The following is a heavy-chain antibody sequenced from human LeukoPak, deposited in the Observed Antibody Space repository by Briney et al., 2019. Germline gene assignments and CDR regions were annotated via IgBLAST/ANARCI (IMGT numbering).Heavy chain of an antibody. J-gene: IGHJ6*02. CDR1: GFTFSSYG. CDR3: TRDLMDYDVSTGLHHYYMDV. CDR2: ISSDGVTK. V-gene: IGHV3-33*05. D-gene: IGHD3-9*01. Sequence: PGGSLRLSCAASGFTFSSYGMHWVRQAPGKGLEWVVVISSDGVTKYYADSVKGRFTLSRDNSKNTLYLEMNSLRVEDTAVYYCTRDLMDYDVSTGLHHYYMDVWGQGTTVTVSS.